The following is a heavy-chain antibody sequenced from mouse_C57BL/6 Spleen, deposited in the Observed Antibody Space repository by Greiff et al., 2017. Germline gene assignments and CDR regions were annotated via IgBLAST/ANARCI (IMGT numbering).Heavy chain of an antibody. J-gene: IGHJ1*03. CDR2: IYPGDGDT. D-gene: IGHD4-1*01. V-gene: IGHV1-82*01. CDR3: ARHWDGYFDV. CDR1: GYAFSSSW. Sequence: LQESGPELVKPGASVKISCKASGYAFSSSWMNWVKQRPGKGLEWIGRIYPGDGDTNYNGKFKGKATLTADKSSSTAYMQLSSLTSEDSAVYFCARHWDGYFDVWGTGTTVTVSS.